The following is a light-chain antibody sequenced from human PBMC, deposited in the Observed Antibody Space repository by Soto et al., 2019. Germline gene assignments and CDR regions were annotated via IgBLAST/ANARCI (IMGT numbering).Light chain of an antibody. CDR1: QSISIY. V-gene: IGKV1-39*01. J-gene: IGKJ5*01. Sequence: DIQMTQSPSSVSASVGDRVTITCGASQSISIYLNWYQLKPGKAPNLLMYGASYLKSGVPTRFSGSGSGTDFSLPISSLQTADFAIYYCQQTSTTPEITFGQGTRLEI. CDR3: QQTSTTPEIT. CDR2: GAS.